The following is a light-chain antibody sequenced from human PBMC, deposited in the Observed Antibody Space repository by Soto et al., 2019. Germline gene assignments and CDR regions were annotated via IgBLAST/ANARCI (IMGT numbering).Light chain of an antibody. Sequence: EIVLKQSPGTLSLSPGERATLSCRASQSVRSSYLAWYQQKLGQAPRLLIDGVSNRATGIPDRFSGSGSGTDFTLTISRLESEDFAVYYCQQYGTSPRTFGQGTKVEIK. J-gene: IGKJ1*01. CDR3: QQYGTSPRT. V-gene: IGKV3-20*01. CDR1: QSVRSSY. CDR2: GVS.